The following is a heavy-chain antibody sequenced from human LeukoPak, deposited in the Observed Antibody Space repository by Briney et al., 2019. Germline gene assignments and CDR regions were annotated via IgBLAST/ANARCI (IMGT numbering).Heavy chain of an antibody. CDR1: GFTLSSYW. Sequence: GGSLRLSCAVSGFTLSSYWMSWVRQAPGKGLEWVANIKPDGSEKYNVDSVKGRFTISRDNTENSLYLQMNSLRAEDTAVYYCVRDLSYFDYWGQGTLVIVSS. J-gene: IGHJ4*02. D-gene: IGHD3-9*01. CDR3: VRDLSYFDY. CDR2: IKPDGSEK. V-gene: IGHV3-7*01.